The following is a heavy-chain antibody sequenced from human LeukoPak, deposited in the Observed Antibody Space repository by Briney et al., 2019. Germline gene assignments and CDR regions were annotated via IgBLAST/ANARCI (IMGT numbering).Heavy chain of an antibody. CDR2: VYYSGST. V-gene: IGHV4-31*03. Sequence: TLSLTCTVSGGSISSGGYYWSWIRQHPGKGLEWIGYVYYSGSTYYNPSLKSRVTISLDTSKNQFSLKLTSVTAADTAVYYCARTTYYDFWSGFYGMDVWGQGTTVTVSS. J-gene: IGHJ6*02. D-gene: IGHD3-3*01. CDR3: ARTTYYDFWSGFYGMDV. CDR1: GGSISSGGYY.